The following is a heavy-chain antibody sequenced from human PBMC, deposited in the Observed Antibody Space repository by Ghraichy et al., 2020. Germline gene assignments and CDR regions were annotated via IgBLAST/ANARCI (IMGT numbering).Heavy chain of an antibody. J-gene: IGHJ4*02. CDR1: GASISSSGYY. CDR2: IYYSGTT. Sequence: SETPSLTCTVSGASISSSGYYWGWIRQSPGKGLEWIGSIYYSGTTYYNPSLKSRVTISVDTSKNQFSLKLRSVTAADTAVYYCARLPDPYYYGSGSYPPYYADYWGQGTLVTVSS. V-gene: IGHV4-39*01. CDR3: ARLPDPYYYGSGSYPPYYADY. D-gene: IGHD3-10*01.